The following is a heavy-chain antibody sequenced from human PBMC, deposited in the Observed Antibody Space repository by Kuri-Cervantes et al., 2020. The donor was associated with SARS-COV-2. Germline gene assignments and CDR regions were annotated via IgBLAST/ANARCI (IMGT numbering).Heavy chain of an antibody. J-gene: IGHJ4*02. Sequence: ASVKVSCKASGFTFSSYAIHWVRQAPGQRLEWMGWVNAGSGKTMCTQKFQGRITITRNTSASTAHMELSSLRSEDTAVYYCARVLGAAPFDYWGQGTLVTVSS. CDR3: ARVLGAAPFDY. D-gene: IGHD2-15*01. CDR1: GFTFSSYA. CDR2: VNAGSGKT. V-gene: IGHV1-3*01.